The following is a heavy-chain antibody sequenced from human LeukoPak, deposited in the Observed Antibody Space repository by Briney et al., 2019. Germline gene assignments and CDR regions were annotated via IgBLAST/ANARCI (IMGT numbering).Heavy chain of an antibody. V-gene: IGHV3-7*01. Sequence: PGGSLRLSCAASGFTFSSYWMSWVRQAPGKGLEWVANIKQDGSEKYYVDSVKGRFTISRDNAKNSLYLQMNSLRAEDTAVYYCARGNIIAAVYIYYFDYWGQGTLVTVSS. D-gene: IGHD6-13*01. CDR3: ARGNIIAAVYIYYFDY. CDR1: GFTFSSYW. CDR2: IKQDGSEK. J-gene: IGHJ4*02.